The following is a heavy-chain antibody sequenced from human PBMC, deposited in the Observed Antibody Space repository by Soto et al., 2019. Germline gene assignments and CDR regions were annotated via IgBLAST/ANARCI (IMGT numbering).Heavy chain of an antibody. D-gene: IGHD4-17*01. J-gene: IGHJ6*02. V-gene: IGHV4-59*01. CDR1: GGSISSYY. CDR3: ARTDYGDYMGYYYGMDV. Sequence: SDTLSLTFTVSGGSISSYYWSWIRQPPGKGLEWIGYIYYSGSTNYNPSLKSRVTISVDTSKNQFSLKLSSVTAADTAVYYCARTDYGDYMGYYYGMDVWGQGTTVTVSS. CDR2: IYYSGST.